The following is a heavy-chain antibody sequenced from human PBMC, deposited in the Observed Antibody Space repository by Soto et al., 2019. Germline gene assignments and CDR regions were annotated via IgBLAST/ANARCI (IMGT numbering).Heavy chain of an antibody. CDR2: IYYTGST. CDR3: ARGRHWLDY. CDR1: GGSVSSGSSY. J-gene: IGHJ4*02. Sequence: SETLSLTCTVSGGSVSSGSSYWSWIRQPPGKGLEWIGYIYYTGSTNYNPSLKSRVTISVDTSKNHFTLILSSVTAADTAVYYCARGRHWLDYWGPGFLVTVSS. D-gene: IGHD6-19*01. V-gene: IGHV4-61*03.